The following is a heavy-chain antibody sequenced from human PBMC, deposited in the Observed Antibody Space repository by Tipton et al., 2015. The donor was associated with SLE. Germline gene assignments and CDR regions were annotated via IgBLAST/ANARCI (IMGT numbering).Heavy chain of an antibody. CDR2: IYYSGST. J-gene: IGHJ4*02. CDR1: GGSISSSNYY. Sequence: TLSLTCTVSGGSISSSNYYWGWIRQPPGKGLEWIGSIYYSGSTYYNPSLKSRVTISVDTSKNQFSLKLSSVTAADTAVYYCARHEDRGYSYGSSFDYWGQGTLVTVSS. D-gene: IGHD5-18*01. CDR3: ARHEDRGYSYGSSFDY. V-gene: IGHV4-39*01.